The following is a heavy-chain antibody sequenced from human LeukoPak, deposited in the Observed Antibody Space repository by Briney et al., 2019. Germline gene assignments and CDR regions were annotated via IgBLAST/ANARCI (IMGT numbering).Heavy chain of an antibody. V-gene: IGHV4-34*01. Sequence: SETQSPTYAVYGASVSRSFWSCVRQPPGKGLEWIGEINHSGSTNYNPSLKSRVTISVDTSKNQFSLRLTSVTAADTAVYYCARGYGVGGIYFLTCGQRNLVTVSS. D-gene: IGHD1-14*01. CDR2: INHSGST. CDR3: ARGYGVGGIYFLT. J-gene: IGHJ5*02. CDR1: GASVSRSF.